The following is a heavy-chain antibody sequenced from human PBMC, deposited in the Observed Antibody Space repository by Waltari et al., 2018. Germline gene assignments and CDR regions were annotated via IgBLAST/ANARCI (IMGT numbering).Heavy chain of an antibody. CDR3: AREDGQLVKY. CDR2: IYPSGGT. J-gene: IGHJ4*02. D-gene: IGHD6-13*01. V-gene: IGHV4-4*02. CDR1: GGSISRRNW. Sequence: QVQLQESGPGLVKPSGTLSLTCAVSGGSISRRNWWSWVRQPPGKGLEWSWEIYPSGGTNYNPSLKSRVHISVDKSKNHFSLKLGSGTAADTAVYYCAREDGQLVKYWGQGTLVTVSS.